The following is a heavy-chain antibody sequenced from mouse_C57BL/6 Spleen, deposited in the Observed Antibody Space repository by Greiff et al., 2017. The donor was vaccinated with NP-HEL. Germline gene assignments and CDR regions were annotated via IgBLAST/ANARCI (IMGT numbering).Heavy chain of an antibody. CDR3: AREGGQLMLRRTWFAY. V-gene: IGHV1-26*01. CDR2: INPNNGGT. CDR1: GYTFTDYY. Sequence: EVQLQQSGPELVKPGASVKISCKASGYTFTDYYMNWVKQSHGKSLEWIGDINPNNGGTSYNQKFKGKATLTVDKSSSTAYMELRSLTSEDSAVYYCAREGGQLMLRRTWFAYWGQGTLVTVSA. D-gene: IGHD3-2*02. J-gene: IGHJ3*01.